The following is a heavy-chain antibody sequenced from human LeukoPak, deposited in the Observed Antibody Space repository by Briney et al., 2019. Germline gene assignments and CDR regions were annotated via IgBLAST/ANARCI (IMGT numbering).Heavy chain of an antibody. CDR3: ARDLQPYDFWSGPHSGWFDP. CDR2: IYYSGST. D-gene: IGHD3-3*01. CDR1: GGSISSYY. V-gene: IGHV4-59*01. J-gene: IGHJ5*02. Sequence: SETLSLACTVSGGSISSYYWSWIRQPPGKGLEWIGYIYYSGSTNYNPSLKSRVTISVDTSKNQFSLKLSSVTAADTAVYYCARDLQPYDFWSGPHSGWFDPWGQGTLVTVSS.